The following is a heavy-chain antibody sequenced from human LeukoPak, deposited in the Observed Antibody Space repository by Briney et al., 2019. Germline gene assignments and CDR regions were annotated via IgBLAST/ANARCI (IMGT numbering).Heavy chain of an antibody. CDR3: ARGLHYDI. V-gene: IGHV1-8*01. J-gene: IGHJ4*02. Sequence: ASVKVSCKASGYTFTSYDINWVRQATGQGLEWMGWMNPNSGNTGYAQKFLGRVTMTRNTSISTAYMDLISLRSDDTAVYYCARGLHYDIWGQGTLVTVSS. CDR2: MNPNSGNT. CDR1: GYTFTSYD. D-gene: IGHD3-9*01.